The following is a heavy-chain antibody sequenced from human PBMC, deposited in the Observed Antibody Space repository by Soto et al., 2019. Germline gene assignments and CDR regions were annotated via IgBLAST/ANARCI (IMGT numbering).Heavy chain of an antibody. J-gene: IGHJ6*02. V-gene: IGHV4-59*01. Sequence: SETLSLTCTVSGGSISSYYWSWIRQPPGKGLEWIGYIYYSGSTNYNPSLKSRVTISVDTSKNQFSLKLSSVTAADTAVYYCARGKTAGFYYYYGMDVWGQGTTVTVSS. D-gene: IGHD6-13*01. CDR1: GGSISSYY. CDR2: IYYSGST. CDR3: ARGKTAGFYYYYGMDV.